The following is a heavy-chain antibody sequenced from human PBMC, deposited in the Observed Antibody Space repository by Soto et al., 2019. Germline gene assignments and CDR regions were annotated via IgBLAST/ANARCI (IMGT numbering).Heavy chain of an antibody. J-gene: IGHJ3*02. CDR1: GYTFTSYY. D-gene: IGHD4-17*01. Sequence: GASVKVSCKASGYTFTSYYMHWVRQAPGQGLEWMGIINPSGGSTSYAQKFQGRVTMTRDTSTSTVYMELSSLRSEDTAVYYCARCPLGGVTTLSPCAFDIWGQGTMVTVSS. V-gene: IGHV1-46*01. CDR2: INPSGGST. CDR3: ARCPLGGVTTLSPCAFDI.